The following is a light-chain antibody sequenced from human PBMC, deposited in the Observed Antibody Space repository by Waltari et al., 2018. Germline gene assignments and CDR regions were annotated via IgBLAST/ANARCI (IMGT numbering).Light chain of an antibody. Sequence: QSVLTHPPSVSGAPGQRVPISRPGSSSHIGAGYDVPWYQQLPGTAPKLLIYGNSNRPSGVPDRFSGSKSGTSASLAITGLQAEDEADYYCQSYDSSLSAWVFGGGTKLTVL. J-gene: IGLJ3*02. V-gene: IGLV1-40*01. CDR2: GNS. CDR1: SSHIGAGYD. CDR3: QSYDSSLSAWV.